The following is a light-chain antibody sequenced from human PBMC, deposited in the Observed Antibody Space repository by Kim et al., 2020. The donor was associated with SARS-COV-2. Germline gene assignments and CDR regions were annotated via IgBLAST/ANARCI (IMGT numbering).Light chain of an antibody. J-gene: IGLJ1*01. V-gene: IGLV1-47*01. CDR3: AAWDSSLSAYV. Sequence: GQRVTISCSGGSCNVGKNYVYWYQQLTGTAPKHLIHTKTQRPSGVPDRFSGSKSGTSASLAISGLRSEDEADYYCAAWDSSLSAYVFGTGTKVTVL. CDR2: TKT. CDR1: SCNVGKNY.